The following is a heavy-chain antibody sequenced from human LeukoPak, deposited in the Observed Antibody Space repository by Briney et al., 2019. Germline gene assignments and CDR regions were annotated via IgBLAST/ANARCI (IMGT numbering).Heavy chain of an antibody. Sequence: GGSLRLSCAVSGFTFSSYSMSWVRKAPGKGLEWVSVIYGGRNNTHYADSVKGRFTISRDNSKNTVYLQMNSLTAEDTAAYYCAREFRQTYNSGWSLDYWGQATLVTVSS. J-gene: IGHJ4*02. CDR3: AREFRQTYNSGWSLDY. D-gene: IGHD6-19*01. CDR2: IYGGRNNT. V-gene: IGHV3-23*03. CDR1: GFTFSSYS.